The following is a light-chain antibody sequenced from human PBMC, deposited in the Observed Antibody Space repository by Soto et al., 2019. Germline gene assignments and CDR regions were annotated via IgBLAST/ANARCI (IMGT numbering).Light chain of an antibody. CDR2: AAS. Sequence: EIEMTQSPATLSLAPGERVTLSCRASESVSTNLAWYQQKAGQAPRLLIYAASTGATGIPPRFSGSGSGTHFTLTISSLQSEDFAVYYCQQYNNWPWTFGQGTKVDIK. CDR1: ESVSTN. J-gene: IGKJ1*01. CDR3: QQYNNWPWT. V-gene: IGKV3-15*01.